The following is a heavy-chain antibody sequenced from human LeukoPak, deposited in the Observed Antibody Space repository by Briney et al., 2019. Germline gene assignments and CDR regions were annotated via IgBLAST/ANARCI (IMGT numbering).Heavy chain of an antibody. J-gene: IGHJ4*02. Sequence: PSETLSLTCTVSGGSISSGGYFWSWIRQPPGKGLEWIGYVYYSGTTNYNSSLRGRVTISVDTSKYQLSLKLNSVTAADTAVYYCARIVPYNYGYVDYWGQGTLVTVSS. CDR1: GGSISSGGYF. CDR2: VYYSGTT. D-gene: IGHD5-18*01. CDR3: ARIVPYNYGYVDY. V-gene: IGHV4-61*08.